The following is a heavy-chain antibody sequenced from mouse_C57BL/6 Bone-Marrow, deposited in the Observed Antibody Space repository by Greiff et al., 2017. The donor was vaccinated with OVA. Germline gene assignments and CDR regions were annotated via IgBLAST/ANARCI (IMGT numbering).Heavy chain of an antibody. CDR3: ARCDCYSSSSCEVYYFDD. D-gene: IGHD1-1*01. CDR1: GYAFSSSW. CDR2: IYPGDGDT. J-gene: IGHJ1*01. V-gene: IGHV1-82*01. Sequence: VQLQQSGPELVKPGASVKISCKASGYAFSSSWMNWVKQRPGKGLEWIGRIYPGDGDTNYNGKFKGKATLTADKSSSTAYMQLSSLTSEDSAVYFWARCDCYSSSSCEVYYFDDWGPGTTLTVSS.